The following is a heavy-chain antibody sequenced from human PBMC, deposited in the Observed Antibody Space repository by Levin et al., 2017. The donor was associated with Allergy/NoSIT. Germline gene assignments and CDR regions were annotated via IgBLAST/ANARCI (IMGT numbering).Heavy chain of an antibody. CDR3: ASRTQLVGGWFDP. D-gene: IGHD6-13*01. Sequence: GASVKVSCKASGYNFMTYGITWVRQAPGQGLEWMGRIIPILGIANYAQKFQGRVTITADKSTSTAYMELSSLRSEDTAVYYCASRTQLVGGWFDPWGQGTLVTVSS. J-gene: IGHJ5*02. V-gene: IGHV1-69*04. CDR1: GYNFMTYG. CDR2: IIPILGIA.